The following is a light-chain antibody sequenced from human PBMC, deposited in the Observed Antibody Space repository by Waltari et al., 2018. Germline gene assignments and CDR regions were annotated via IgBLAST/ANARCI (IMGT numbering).Light chain of an antibody. CDR2: DAS. CDR3: QQYDSLSS. Sequence: DIQMTQSPSSLSASVGDRVTITCQASQDIGKYLNWYQQIPGKAPKLLIYDASNLETGVPSGFSGSGSGTDFTFTISSLQPEDAALYYCQQYDSLSSFGGGTKVEIK. V-gene: IGKV1-33*01. J-gene: IGKJ4*01. CDR1: QDIGKY.